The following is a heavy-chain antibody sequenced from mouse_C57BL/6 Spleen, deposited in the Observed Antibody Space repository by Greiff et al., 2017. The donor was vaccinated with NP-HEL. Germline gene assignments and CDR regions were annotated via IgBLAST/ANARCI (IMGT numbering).Heavy chain of an antibody. CDR2: ISYDGSN. J-gene: IGHJ4*01. CDR3: ARYYGNYEDLYAMDY. Sequence: DVQLQESGPGLVKPSQSLSLTCSVTGYSITSGYYWNWIRQFPGNKLEWMGYISYDGSNNYNPSLKNRISITRDTSKNQFFLKLNSVTTEDTATYYCARYYGNYEDLYAMDYWGQGTSVTVSS. CDR1: GYSITSGYY. V-gene: IGHV3-6*01. D-gene: IGHD2-1*01.